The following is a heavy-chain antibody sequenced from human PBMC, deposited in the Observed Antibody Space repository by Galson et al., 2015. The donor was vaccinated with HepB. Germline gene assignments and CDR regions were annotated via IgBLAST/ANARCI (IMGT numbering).Heavy chain of an antibody. CDR1: GFTFSNAW. J-gene: IGHJ4*02. Sequence: SLRLSCAASGFTFSNAWMSWVRQAPGKGLEWVGRIKSKTDGGTTDYAAPVKGRSTISRDDSKNTLYLQMNSLKTEDTAVYYCTTGDDYGDYNYDYWGQGTLVTVSS. CDR3: TTGDDYGDYNYDY. CDR2: IKSKTDGGTT. D-gene: IGHD4-17*01. V-gene: IGHV3-15*01.